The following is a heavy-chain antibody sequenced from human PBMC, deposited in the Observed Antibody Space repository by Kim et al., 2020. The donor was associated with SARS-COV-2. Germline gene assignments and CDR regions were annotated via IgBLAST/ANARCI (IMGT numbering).Heavy chain of an antibody. CDR3: AKSFSGSYFGYDY. CDR2: ISYDGSNK. D-gene: IGHD1-26*01. J-gene: IGHJ4*02. CDR1: GFTFNTYG. V-gene: IGHV3-30*18. Sequence: GGSLRLSCAASGFTFNTYGMHWVRQAPGKGLEWVAVISYDGSNKYYADSVKGRFTNSRDNSKNTLYLQMNSLRIEDTAVYYCAKSFSGSYFGYDYCGQGTLVTLSS.